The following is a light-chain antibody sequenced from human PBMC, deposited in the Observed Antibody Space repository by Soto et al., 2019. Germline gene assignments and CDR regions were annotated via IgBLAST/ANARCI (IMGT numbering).Light chain of an antibody. J-gene: IGLJ1*01. CDR1: SGDIGRSKF. V-gene: IGLV2-14*01. CDR2: EVS. CDR3: SSYTSSNTLEV. Sequence: QSALTQPASVSGSPGQSITISCTGTSGDIGRSKFVSWYLQQPGKAPKLLIYEVSYRPSGVSSRFSGSKSGNTASLTISGLQAEDEADYYCSSYTSSNTLEVFGVGTKLTVL.